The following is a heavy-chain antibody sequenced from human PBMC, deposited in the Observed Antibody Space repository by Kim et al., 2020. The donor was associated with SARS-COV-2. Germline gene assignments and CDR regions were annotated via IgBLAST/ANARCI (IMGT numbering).Heavy chain of an antibody. V-gene: IGHV3-43*01. CDR1: GFTFDDYT. D-gene: IGHD3-22*01. J-gene: IGHJ4*02. Sequence: GGSLRLSCAASGFTFDDYTMHWVRQAPGKGLEWVSLISWDGGSTYYADSVKGRFTISRDNSKNSLYLQMNSLRTEDTALYYCAKDGASSGYYPDFDYWGQGTLVTVSS. CDR2: ISWDGGST. CDR3: AKDGASSGYYPDFDY.